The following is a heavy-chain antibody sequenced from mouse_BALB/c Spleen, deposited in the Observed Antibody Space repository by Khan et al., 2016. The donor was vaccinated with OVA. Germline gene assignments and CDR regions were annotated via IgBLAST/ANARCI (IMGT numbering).Heavy chain of an antibody. Sequence: QVQLKQSGPGLVAPSQSLSITCTISGFSLTNYGVHWVRQPPGKGLEWLVVIWSDGSATYNSAPKSRLSISTDNSKSQVFLKMNSLQTDDTAMYYCARQPYYHYYIMDYWGQGTSVTVSS. CDR1: GFSLTNYG. J-gene: IGHJ4*01. V-gene: IGHV2-6-1*01. CDR3: ARQPYYHYYIMDY. D-gene: IGHD2-10*01. CDR2: IWSDGSA.